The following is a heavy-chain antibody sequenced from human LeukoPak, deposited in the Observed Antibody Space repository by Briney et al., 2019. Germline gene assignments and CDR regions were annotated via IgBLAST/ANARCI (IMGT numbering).Heavy chain of an antibody. Sequence: GGSLRLSCAASGFTFSSYSMHWVRQAPGKGLEWVALISYDGSNKYYADSVKGRFTISRDNSKNTLYLEMNSLRVEDTAVYFCAKDLMRDRWFGESWGQGSLVTVSS. CDR1: GFTFSSYS. CDR3: AKDLMRDRWFGES. V-gene: IGHV3-30*18. CDR2: ISYDGSNK. J-gene: IGHJ5*02. D-gene: IGHD3-10*01.